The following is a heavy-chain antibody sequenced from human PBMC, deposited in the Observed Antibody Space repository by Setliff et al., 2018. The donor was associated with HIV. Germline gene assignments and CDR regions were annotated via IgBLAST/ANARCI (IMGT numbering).Heavy chain of an antibody. Sequence: PSETLSLTCTVSGGSISSNSYYWGWIRQPPGKGLEWIGSIYYSGSTYYNPSLRSRVTISVDTSKNQFSLKLSSVTAAYTAVYYCARQGGYSGYGFYYYYYYMDVWGKGTTVTVSS. V-gene: IGHV4-39*01. CDR1: GGSISSNSYY. D-gene: IGHD5-12*01. CDR3: ARQGGYSGYGFYYYYYYMDV. CDR2: IYYSGST. J-gene: IGHJ6*03.